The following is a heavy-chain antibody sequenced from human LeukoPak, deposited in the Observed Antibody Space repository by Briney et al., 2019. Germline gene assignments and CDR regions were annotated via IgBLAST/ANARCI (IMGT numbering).Heavy chain of an antibody. D-gene: IGHD1-1*01. V-gene: IGHV4-61*01. J-gene: IGHJ4*02. CDR1: GGSISSSSYY. Sequence: SETLSLTCTVSGGSISSSSYYWGWIRQPPGKGLEWIGYIYYSGSTNYNPSLKSRVTISVDTSKNQFSLKLSSVTAADTAVYYCARDRLERREFDYWGQGTLVTVSS. CDR3: ARDRLERREFDY. CDR2: IYYSGST.